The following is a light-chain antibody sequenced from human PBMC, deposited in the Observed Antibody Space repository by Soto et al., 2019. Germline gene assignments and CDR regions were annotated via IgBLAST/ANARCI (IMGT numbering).Light chain of an antibody. CDR3: QQYGSSPTIT. CDR1: QSVSSSY. Sequence: EIVLTQSPGTLSLSPGERATLSCRASQSVSSSYLAWYQQKPGQAPRLLIYGASSRATGIPDRFSGSGSGTDFTLTISRLEPEDFPVYYCQQYGSSPTITFGPGTKVYIK. J-gene: IGKJ3*01. V-gene: IGKV3-20*01. CDR2: GAS.